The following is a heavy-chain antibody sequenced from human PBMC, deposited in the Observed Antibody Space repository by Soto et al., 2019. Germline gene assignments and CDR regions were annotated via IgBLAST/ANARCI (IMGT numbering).Heavy chain of an antibody. CDR3: ARVEPELNYYYYGMDV. J-gene: IGHJ6*02. CDR1: AGSVSSYNW. D-gene: IGHD1-7*01. V-gene: IGHV4-4*02. Sequence: SETLSLTCAVSAGSVSSYNWWSWVRQPPGKGLEWIGDIYHSGSTIYNPSLRSRVTISVDKSNNQFSLKLSSLTAADTAVYYCARVEPELNYYYYGMDVWGQGTTVTVSS. CDR2: IYHSGST.